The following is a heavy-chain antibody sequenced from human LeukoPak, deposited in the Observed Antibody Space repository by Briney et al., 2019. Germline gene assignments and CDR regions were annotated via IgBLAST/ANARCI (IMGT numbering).Heavy chain of an antibody. D-gene: IGHD3-9*01. V-gene: IGHV1-2*02. J-gene: IGHJ5*02. CDR3: ARNFDMKGFDP. Sequence: ATVKVSCKASGYTFTGYYMNWVRQAPGEGLEWMGWINSDSGFTKYAQKFQGRVTMTRDTSITTVYMDLTRLTSDDTAVYYCARNFDMKGFDPWGQGTLVTVSS. CDR1: GYTFTGYY. CDR2: INSDSGFT.